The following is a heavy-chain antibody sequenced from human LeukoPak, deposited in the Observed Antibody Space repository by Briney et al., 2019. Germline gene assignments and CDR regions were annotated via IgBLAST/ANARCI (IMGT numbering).Heavy chain of an antibody. CDR1: GFNFSTYA. D-gene: IGHD4-23*01. CDR3: ARDSLTTVATPTSYVFDY. Sequence: GGSLRLSCAASGFNFSTYAMHWVRQAPGKGLEWVAVISYDGSNKYYADSVKGRFTISRDNSKNTLYLQVNSLRDEDTAVYYCARDSLTTVATPTSYVFDYWGQGTLVTVSS. V-gene: IGHV3-30-3*01. CDR2: ISYDGSNK. J-gene: IGHJ4*02.